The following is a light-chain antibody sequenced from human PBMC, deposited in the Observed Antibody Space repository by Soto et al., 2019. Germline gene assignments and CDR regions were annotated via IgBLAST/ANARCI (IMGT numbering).Light chain of an antibody. V-gene: IGLV2-14*01. CDR2: EVT. J-gene: IGLJ3*02. CDR1: SSDIGAYKY. CDR3: TSYSRYRVLV. Sequence: QSALTQPASVSGSPGQSITISCTGTSSDIGAYKYVSWYQQHPGKAPKLIIFEVTHRSSGVSDRFSGSNSGNTASLTISGLQAEDEGDYYCTSYSRYRVLVFGGGTKVTVL.